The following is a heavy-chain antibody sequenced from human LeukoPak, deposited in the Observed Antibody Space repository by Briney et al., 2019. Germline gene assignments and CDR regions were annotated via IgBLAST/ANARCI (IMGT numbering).Heavy chain of an antibody. Sequence: GGSLKLSCEASGFTFSSHSMTWVRQAPGKTLEWISYIGHAGSPAHYADSVRGRFTISRDNARNSLYLQMNSLTVEDTAVYYCATYLGYCTSSNCPYFYMDVWGTGTTVIVSS. CDR3: ATYLGYCTSSNCPYFYMDV. J-gene: IGHJ6*03. D-gene: IGHD2-2*03. CDR1: GFTFSSHS. CDR2: IGHAGSPA. V-gene: IGHV3-48*01.